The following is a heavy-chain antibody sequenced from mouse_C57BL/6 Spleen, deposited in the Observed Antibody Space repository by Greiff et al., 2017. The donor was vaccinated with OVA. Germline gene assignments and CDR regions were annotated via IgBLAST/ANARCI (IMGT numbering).Heavy chain of an antibody. CDR2: IYPGDGDT. CDR1: GYAFSSSW. CDR3: ARVPLTTVVAYYFDY. D-gene: IGHD1-1*01. J-gene: IGHJ2*01. Sequence: QVQLMQSGPELVKPGASVKISCKASGYAFSSSWMNWVKQRPGKGLEWIGRIYPGDGDTNYNGKFKGKATLTADKSSSTAYMQLSSLTSEDSAVYFCARVPLTTVVAYYFDYWGQGTTLTVSS. V-gene: IGHV1-82*01.